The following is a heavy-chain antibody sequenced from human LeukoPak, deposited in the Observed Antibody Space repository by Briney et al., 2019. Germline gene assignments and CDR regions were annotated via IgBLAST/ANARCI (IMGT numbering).Heavy chain of an antibody. CDR3: ARGEYYDSSGCDY. D-gene: IGHD3-22*01. J-gene: IGHJ4*02. Sequence: GGSLRLSCAASGFTFSSYGMHWVRQAPGKGLEWVAVIWYDGSNKYYADSVKGRFTISRDNSKNTLYLKMNSLRAEDTAVYYCARGEYYDSSGCDYWGQGTLVTVSS. CDR1: GFTFSSYG. CDR2: IWYDGSNK. V-gene: IGHV3-33*01.